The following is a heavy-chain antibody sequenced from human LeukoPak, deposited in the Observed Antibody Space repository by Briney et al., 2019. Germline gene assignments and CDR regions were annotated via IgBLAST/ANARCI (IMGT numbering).Heavy chain of an antibody. J-gene: IGHJ5*02. CDR3: ARREAAAGKGSWFDP. CDR2: SSSSGSTI. V-gene: IGHV3-11*01. CDR1: GFTFSDYY. Sequence: GGSLRLSCAASGFTFSDYYMSWLRQAPGKGLEWVSYSSSSGSTIKYADSVKGRFTISRDNAKNSLYLQMNSLRAEDTAVYYCARREAAAGKGSWFDPWGQGTLVTVSS. D-gene: IGHD6-13*01.